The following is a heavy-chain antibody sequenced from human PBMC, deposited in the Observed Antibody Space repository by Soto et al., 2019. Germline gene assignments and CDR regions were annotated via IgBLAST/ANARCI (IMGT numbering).Heavy chain of an antibody. J-gene: IGHJ5*02. CDR2: ISSSSSTT. CDR1: GFTFSSYS. V-gene: IGHV3-48*02. Sequence: EVQLVESGGGLVQPGGSLRLSCAASGFTFSSYSMNWVRQAPGKGLEWVSYISSSSSTTYYADSVKGRFTISRDNAKNSLYLQMNSLRDEDTAVYYCARESAALNWFDPWGQGTLVTVSS. CDR3: ARESAALNWFDP. D-gene: IGHD2-2*01.